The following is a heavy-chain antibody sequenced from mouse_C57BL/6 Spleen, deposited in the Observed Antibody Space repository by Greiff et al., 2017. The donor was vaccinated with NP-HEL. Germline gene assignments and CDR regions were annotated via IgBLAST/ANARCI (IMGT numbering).Heavy chain of an antibody. V-gene: IGHV1-50*01. D-gene: IGHD1-1*01. Sequence: QVQLQQPGAELVKPGASVKLSCKASGYTFTSYWMQWVKQRPGQGLEWIGEIDPSDSYTNYNQKFKGKATLTVDTSSSPAYMQLSSLTSEDSAVYYCARKFYGSSLYYAMDYWGQGTSVTVSS. CDR2: IDPSDSYT. J-gene: IGHJ4*01. CDR3: ARKFYGSSLYYAMDY. CDR1: GYTFTSYW.